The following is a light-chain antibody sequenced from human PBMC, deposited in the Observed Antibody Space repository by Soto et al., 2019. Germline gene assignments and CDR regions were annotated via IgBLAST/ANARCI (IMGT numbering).Light chain of an antibody. CDR1: QSVATN. CDR3: QQYNNWPPVLT. CDR2: GAS. Sequence: EIVMTQSPATLSVSPGERATLSCRASQSVATNLAWYQQKPGQPPRLLIYGASTRATGIPARFSGSGSGTEFTLTISSLQSEDFAVYYCQQYNNWPPVLTFGGGTKVDIK. J-gene: IGKJ4*01. V-gene: IGKV3-15*01.